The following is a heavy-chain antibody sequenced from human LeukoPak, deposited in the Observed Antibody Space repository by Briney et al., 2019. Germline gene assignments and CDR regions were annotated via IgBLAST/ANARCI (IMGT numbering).Heavy chain of an antibody. CDR1: GASIGSYY. D-gene: IGHD3-10*01. Sequence: PPETLSLTCTVSGASIGSYYWSRIRQPPGKELECIGYIYYSGSTNYSPSLKSRVTISIDTSKNQFSLKLSSVTAADTAVYYCARGLVRGVIITASRMFDYRGQGTLVTVSS. CDR2: IYYSGST. J-gene: IGHJ4*02. CDR3: ARGLVRGVIITASRMFDY. V-gene: IGHV4-59*12.